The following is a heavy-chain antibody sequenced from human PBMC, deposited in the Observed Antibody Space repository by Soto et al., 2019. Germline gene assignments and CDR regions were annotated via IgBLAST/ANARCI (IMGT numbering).Heavy chain of an antibody. J-gene: IGHJ4*02. CDR3: ARDLAAAAY. Sequence: QVQLVQSGAEVKKPGASVKVSCKASGYIFTIYYIHWLRQAPGQGLEWMAIINPLPTSGSTNYAQKFQGRVTVTRDTSTSTVYMELSSLKSDDTAIYYCARDLAAAAYWGQGTLVTVSS. CDR2: INPLPTSGST. CDR1: GYIFTIYY. D-gene: IGHD6-13*01. V-gene: IGHV1-46*01.